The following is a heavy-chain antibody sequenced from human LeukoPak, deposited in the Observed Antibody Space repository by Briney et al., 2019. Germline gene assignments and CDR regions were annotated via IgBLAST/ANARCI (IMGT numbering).Heavy chain of an antibody. V-gene: IGHV4-34*01. CDR1: GGSFSGYY. CDR2: INHSGST. CDR3: ASLDYGDYGGWFDP. D-gene: IGHD4-17*01. Sequence: PSETLSLTCAVYGGSFSGYYWSWIRQPPGKGLEWIGEINHSGSTNYNPSLKSRVTISVDTSKNQFSLKLSSVTAADTAVYYCASLDYGDYGGWFDPWGQGTLVTVSS. J-gene: IGHJ5*02.